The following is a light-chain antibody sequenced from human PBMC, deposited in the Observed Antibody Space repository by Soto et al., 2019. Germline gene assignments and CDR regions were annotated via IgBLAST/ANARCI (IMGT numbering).Light chain of an antibody. J-gene: IGKJ1*01. V-gene: IGKV3-20*01. Sequence: STQSPSTLSLSPGERATLSGRASQSVSSSYLAWYQQKPGQAPRLLIYGASSRATGIPDRFSGSGSGTEFTLTISSLQPEGFATYYCQQYDSFSVTFGQGTKVDNK. CDR1: QSVSSSY. CDR3: QQYDSFSVT. CDR2: GAS.